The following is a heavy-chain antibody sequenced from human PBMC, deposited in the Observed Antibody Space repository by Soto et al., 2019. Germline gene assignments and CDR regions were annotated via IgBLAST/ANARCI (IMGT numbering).Heavy chain of an antibody. CDR2: ISSSSSYI. J-gene: IGHJ4*02. CDR3: ARGGYSSGWPDY. CDR1: GFTFSSYS. Sequence: PGGSRRLSCAASGFTFSSYSMNWVRQAPGKGLEWVSSISSSSSYIYYADSVKGRFTISRDNAKNSLYLQMNSLRAEDTAVYYCARGGYSSGWPDYWGQGTLVTVSS. D-gene: IGHD6-19*01. V-gene: IGHV3-21*01.